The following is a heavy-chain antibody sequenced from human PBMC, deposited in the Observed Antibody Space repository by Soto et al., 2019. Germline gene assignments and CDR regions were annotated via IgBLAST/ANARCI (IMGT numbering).Heavy chain of an antibody. V-gene: IGHV3-9*01. D-gene: IGHD3-22*01. Sequence: EVQLVESGGGLVQPGRSLRLSCAASGFTFDDYAMHWVRQRPGRGLEWVSGITWNSDEIGYPDSVKGPFSISRENAKIYLYRQMNPLRPDDSALYYCAASRGFASSGYSGYYYGMDVWGQGTTVTVSS. J-gene: IGHJ6*02. CDR2: ITWNSDEI. CDR3: AASRGFASSGYSGYYYGMDV. CDR1: GFTFDDYA.